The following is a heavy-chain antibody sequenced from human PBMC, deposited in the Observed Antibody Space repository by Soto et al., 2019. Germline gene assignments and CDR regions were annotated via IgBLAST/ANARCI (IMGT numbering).Heavy chain of an antibody. Sequence: GGSLRLSCAASGFTFSGSAMHWVRQASGKGLEWVGRIRSKANSYATAYAASVKGRFTISRDDSKNTAYLQMNSLKTEAAAVYYCTRLGGLGGSYYYYGMDVWGQGTTVTVSS. CDR3: TRLGGLGGSYYYYGMDV. CDR2: IRSKANSYAT. CDR1: GFTFSGSA. D-gene: IGHD3-10*01. J-gene: IGHJ6*02. V-gene: IGHV3-73*01.